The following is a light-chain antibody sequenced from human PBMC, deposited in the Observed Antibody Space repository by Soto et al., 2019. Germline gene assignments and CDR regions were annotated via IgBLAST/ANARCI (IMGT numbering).Light chain of an antibody. CDR1: SSNIGNSY. CDR3: AAWDDSLSGPV. J-gene: IGLJ3*02. Sequence: QSVLTQPPSTSGTPGQRVTISCSGSSSNIGNSYVHWYQQLPGTAPKLLIYRNNQRPSGVPDRFSGSKSGTSASLAISGLRSEDEADYYCAAWDDSLSGPVFGGGTKLTVL. V-gene: IGLV1-47*01. CDR2: RNN.